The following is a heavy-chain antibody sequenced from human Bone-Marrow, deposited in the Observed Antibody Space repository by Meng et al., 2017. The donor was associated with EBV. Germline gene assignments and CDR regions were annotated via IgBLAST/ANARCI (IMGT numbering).Heavy chain of an antibody. Sequence: QVQLQESCAGLLKSSETLSLTRTVSGGSVSSDDYYWSWIRQPPGKGLEWIGYVHYIGSTIDNPSLKSRVTISVDRSKNQFSLKLSSVTAADTAVYYCARSPGSSGWNYYFDYWGQGTLVTVSS. V-gene: IGHV4-61*08. CDR1: GGSVSSDDYY. J-gene: IGHJ4*02. CDR2: VHYIGST. D-gene: IGHD6-19*01. CDR3: ARSPGSSGWNYYFDY.